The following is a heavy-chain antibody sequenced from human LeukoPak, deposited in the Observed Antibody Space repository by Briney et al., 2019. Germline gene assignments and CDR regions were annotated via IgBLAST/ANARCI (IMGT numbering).Heavy chain of an antibody. D-gene: IGHD3-3*01. J-gene: IGHJ6*04. V-gene: IGHV3-30*01. CDR1: GFTFSSYV. Sequence: GRSLRLSCAASGFTFSSYVMHWVRQAPGKGLEWVAVISYDGSNKYYADSVKGRFTISRDNSKNTLYLQMNSLRAEDTAVYYCARDGGMDVWGKGTTVTVSS. CDR2: ISYDGSNK. CDR3: ARDGGMDV.